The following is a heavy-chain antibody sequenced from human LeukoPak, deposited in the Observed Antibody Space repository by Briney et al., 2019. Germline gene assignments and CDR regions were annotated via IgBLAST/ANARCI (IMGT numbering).Heavy chain of an antibody. D-gene: IGHD2-2*01. CDR3: AKDSPTLPAAITAWFDP. CDR1: GFTFSSYA. CDR2: ISGGADST. V-gene: IGHV3-23*01. Sequence: GGSLRLSCAASGFTFSSYAMSWVRQAPGKELEWVSSISGGADSTYYADSVKGRFTISRDNPKNTLYLQMDSLRADDTAVYYCAKDSPTLPAAITAWFDPWGQGTLVTVSS. J-gene: IGHJ5*02.